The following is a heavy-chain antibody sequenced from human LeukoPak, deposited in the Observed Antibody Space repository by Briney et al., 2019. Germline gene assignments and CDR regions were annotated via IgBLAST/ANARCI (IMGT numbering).Heavy chain of an antibody. V-gene: IGHV1-69*13. D-gene: IGHD1-26*01. CDR3: ATWVPGWASFDAFDI. CDR2: IIPIFHST. CDR1: GGTFSSYA. J-gene: IGHJ3*02. Sequence: GASVNVSCKASGGTFSSYAISWVRQAPGQGLEWMGGIIPIFHSTNYAQKFHGRVTITADESTNTAYMELSSLRSEDTAVYYCATWVPGWASFDAFDIWGQGTMVTVSS.